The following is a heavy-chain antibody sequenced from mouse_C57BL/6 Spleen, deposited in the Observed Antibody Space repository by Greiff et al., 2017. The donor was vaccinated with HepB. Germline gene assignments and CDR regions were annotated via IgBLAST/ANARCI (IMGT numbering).Heavy chain of an antibody. CDR3: ARTEYDYLIFAY. D-gene: IGHD2-4*01. J-gene: IGHJ3*01. V-gene: IGHV5-17*01. CDR2: ISSGSSTI. CDR1: GFTFSDYG. Sequence: EVQGVESGGGLVKPGGSLKLSCAASGFTFSDYGIHWVRQAPEKGLEWVAYISSGSSTIYYADTVKGRFTISRANAKNTLFLQMTSLRSEDTAMYYCARTEYDYLIFAYWGQGTLVTVSA.